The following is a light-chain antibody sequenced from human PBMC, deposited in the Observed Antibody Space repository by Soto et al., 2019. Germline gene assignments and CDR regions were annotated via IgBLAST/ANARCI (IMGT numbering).Light chain of an antibody. V-gene: IGKV3-15*01. CDR1: QGIGDT. CDR3: QQYNNWPRT. J-gene: IGKJ1*01. Sequence: EVVMRQSPDTLSVSQGEGATLSCRASQGIGDTLAWYQHKPGQTPRLLIYDTSTRATGVPTRFSGSGSVTEFTLTIGSLQSEDFALYYCQQYNNWPRTFGQGTKVDIK. CDR2: DTS.